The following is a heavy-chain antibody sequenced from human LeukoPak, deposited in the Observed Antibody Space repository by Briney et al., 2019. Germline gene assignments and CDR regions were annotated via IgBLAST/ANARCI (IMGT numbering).Heavy chain of an antibody. Sequence: ASVTVSCKASGYTFTSYGICWVRQAPGQGLEWMGWISAYNGNTNYAQKLQGRVTMTTDTSTSAAYMELRSLRSDDTAVYYCARDTGGNSGSYFYYYYMDVWGKGTTVTVSS. CDR1: GYTFTSYG. CDR2: ISAYNGNT. D-gene: IGHD1-26*01. V-gene: IGHV1-18*01. J-gene: IGHJ6*03. CDR3: ARDTGGNSGSYFYYYYMDV.